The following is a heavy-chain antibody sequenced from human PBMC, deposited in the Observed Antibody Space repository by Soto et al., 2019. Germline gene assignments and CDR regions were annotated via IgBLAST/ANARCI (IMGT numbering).Heavy chain of an antibody. CDR2: ISYDGSNK. Sequence: GGSLRLSCAASGFTFSSYAMHWVRQAPGKGLEWVAVISYDGSNKYYADSVKGRFTISRDNSKNTLYLQMNSLRAEDTAVYYCARESYGDYGTYFDYWGQGTLVTVSS. CDR3: ARESYGDYGTYFDY. J-gene: IGHJ4*02. V-gene: IGHV3-30-3*01. D-gene: IGHD4-17*01. CDR1: GFTFSSYA.